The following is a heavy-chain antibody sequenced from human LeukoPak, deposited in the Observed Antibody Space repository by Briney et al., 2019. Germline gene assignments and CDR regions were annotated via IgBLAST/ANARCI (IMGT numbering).Heavy chain of an antibody. Sequence: SVKVSCKASGGTFISYAISWVRQAPGQGREWMGGIIRIFGTANYAQKFQGRVKITADESTSTAYMELSSLRSEDTAVYYCARSHTFNEKWELPPEDYYYYYMDVWGKGTTVTVSS. V-gene: IGHV1-69*01. CDR2: IIRIFGTA. D-gene: IGHD1-26*01. J-gene: IGHJ6*03. CDR3: ARSHTFNEKWELPPEDYYYYYMDV. CDR1: GGTFISYA.